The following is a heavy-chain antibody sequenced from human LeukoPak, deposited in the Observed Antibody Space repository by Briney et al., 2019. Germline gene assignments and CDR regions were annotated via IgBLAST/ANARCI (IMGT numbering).Heavy chain of an antibody. CDR3: ARDYYGSGSYYSYYYYGMDV. D-gene: IGHD3-10*01. CDR2: IYSGGST. V-gene: IGHV3-53*01. J-gene: IGHJ6*02. CDR1: GFTVSSNY. Sequence: GGSLRLSCAASGFTVSSNYMSWVRQAPGKGLEWVSVIYSGGSTYYADSVKGRFTICRDNSKNTLYLQMNSLRAEDTAVYYCARDYYGSGSYYSYYYYGMDVWGQGTTVTVSS.